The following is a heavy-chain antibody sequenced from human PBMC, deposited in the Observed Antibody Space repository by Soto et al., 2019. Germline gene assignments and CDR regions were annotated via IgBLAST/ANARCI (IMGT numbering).Heavy chain of an antibody. CDR3: ARGPTLRFLEWFHWFDP. D-gene: IGHD3-3*01. CDR2: INHSGST. V-gene: IGHV4-34*01. CDR1: GGSFSGYY. J-gene: IGHJ5*02. Sequence: PSETLSLTCAVYGGSFSGYYWSWIRQPPGKGLEWIGEINHSGSTNYNPSLKSRVTISVDTSKNQFSLKLSSVTAADTAVYYCARGPTLRFLEWFHWFDPWGQGTLVTVPS.